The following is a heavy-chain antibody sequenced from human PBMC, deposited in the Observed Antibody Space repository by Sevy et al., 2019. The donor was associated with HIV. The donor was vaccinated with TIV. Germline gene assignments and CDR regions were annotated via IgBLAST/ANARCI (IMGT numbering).Heavy chain of an antibody. Sequence: GGSLRLSCAAPGFTFSSYSMNWVRQAPVKGLEWVSSISSSSSYIYYADSVKGRFTISRDNAKNSLYLQMNSLRAEDTAVYYCARVRDRGAFDIWGQGTMVTVSS. CDR3: ARVRDRGAFDI. D-gene: IGHD2-15*01. V-gene: IGHV3-21*01. J-gene: IGHJ3*02. CDR2: ISSSSSYI. CDR1: GFTFSSYS.